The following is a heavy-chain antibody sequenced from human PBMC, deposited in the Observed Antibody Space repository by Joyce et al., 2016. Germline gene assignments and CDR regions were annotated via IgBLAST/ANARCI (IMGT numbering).Heavy chain of an antibody. D-gene: IGHD3-10*01. CDR2: ISYDGINK. CDR3: ARDRYFASGTNSFDY. CDR1: TFSSYT. Sequence: TFSSYTMHWVRQAQGKGLQWVSLISYDGINKYLADSVKGRFTISRENSKNTLYLQMDSLRADDTAVYHCARDRYFASGTNSFDYWGQGTLVTVSS. V-gene: IGHV3-30-3*01. J-gene: IGHJ4*02.